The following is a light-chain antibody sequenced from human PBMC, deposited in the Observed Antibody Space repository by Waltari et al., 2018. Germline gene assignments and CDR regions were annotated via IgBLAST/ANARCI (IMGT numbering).Light chain of an antibody. CDR3: ATWDSRLSVVV. Sequence: QSVLTQPPSVSAAPGQKVTIPCSGSSSNIGNNDVSWYQQFPGTAPKLLITDNNKRPFGIPDRFSGSKSGTSATLGITGLQTGDEADYYCATWDSRLSVVVFGGGTKVTVL. J-gene: IGLJ3*02. CDR2: DNN. V-gene: IGLV1-51*01. CDR1: SSNIGNND.